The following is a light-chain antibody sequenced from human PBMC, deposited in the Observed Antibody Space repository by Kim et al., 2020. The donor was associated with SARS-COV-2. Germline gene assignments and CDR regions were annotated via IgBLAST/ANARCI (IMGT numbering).Light chain of an antibody. CDR2: GAS. V-gene: IGKV3-20*01. CDR1: QIIANTS. J-gene: IGKJ5*01. Sequence: QVERADPSCRASQIIANTSFAWYQQKPGQAPRLLIFGASSMANGIPDRFRGSVYVTDFALTISRLEPEDLAVYYCQHYGTSLPITFGQGTRLEIK. CDR3: QHYGTSLPIT.